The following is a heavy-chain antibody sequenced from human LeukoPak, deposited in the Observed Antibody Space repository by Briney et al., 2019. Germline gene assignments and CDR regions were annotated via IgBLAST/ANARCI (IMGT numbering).Heavy chain of an antibody. CDR2: INPNSGGT. Sequence: ASVKVSCKASGYTFTGYYMHWVRQAPGQGLKWMGWINPNSGGTNYAQKFQGRVTMTRDTSISTAYMELSRLRSDDTAVYYCARILTGTTKEYYFDYWGQGTLVTVSS. J-gene: IGHJ4*02. D-gene: IGHD1-7*01. CDR3: ARILTGTTKEYYFDY. V-gene: IGHV1-2*02. CDR1: GYTFTGYY.